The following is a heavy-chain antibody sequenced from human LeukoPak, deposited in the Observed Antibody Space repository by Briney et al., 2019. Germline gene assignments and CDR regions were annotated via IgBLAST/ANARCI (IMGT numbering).Heavy chain of an antibody. Sequence: SETLSLTCTVSGGSISSYYWSWIRQPPGKRLEWIGEINHGGRTNYNPSLKSRVSISLDPSKNQFSLKVNSVTAADTAVYYCARGRNSQWLVPWTLRAFDIWGQGTMVTVSS. J-gene: IGHJ3*02. V-gene: IGHV4-34*01. D-gene: IGHD6-19*01. CDR1: GGSISSYY. CDR2: INHGGRT. CDR3: ARGRNSQWLVPWTLRAFDI.